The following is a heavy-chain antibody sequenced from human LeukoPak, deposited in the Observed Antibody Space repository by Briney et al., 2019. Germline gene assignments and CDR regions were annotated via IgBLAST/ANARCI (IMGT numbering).Heavy chain of an antibody. V-gene: IGHV3-43*01. J-gene: IGHJ4*02. Sequence: GGSLRLSCAASGFTFDDYTMHWVRQAPGKGLEWVSLISWDGGSTYYADSVKGRFTISRDNSKNSLYLQMNSLRTEDTALYYCAKDIGTARDYWGQGTLVTVSS. CDR2: ISWDGGST. CDR3: AKDIGTARDY. CDR1: GFTFDDYT.